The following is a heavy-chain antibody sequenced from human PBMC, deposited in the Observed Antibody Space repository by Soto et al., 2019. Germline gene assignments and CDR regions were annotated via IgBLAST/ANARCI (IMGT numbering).Heavy chain of an antibody. D-gene: IGHD6-19*01. Sequence: GGSLRLSCVGSGFTFSDTGMHWVRQAPGKGLEWVAMISHNGGSKQYKDSVRGRFTTSRDNSENTVYLLMDSLRAEDTAVYFCAKDLYSGGWYNYFDPWGQGTPVTVSS. CDR2: ISHNGGSK. CDR1: GFTFSDTG. CDR3: AKDLYSGGWYNYFDP. V-gene: IGHV3-30*18. J-gene: IGHJ5*02.